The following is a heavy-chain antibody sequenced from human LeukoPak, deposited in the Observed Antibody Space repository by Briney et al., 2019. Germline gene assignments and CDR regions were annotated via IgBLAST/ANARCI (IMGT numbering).Heavy chain of an antibody. D-gene: IGHD6-25*01. CDR3: ARRESSSGCFFDL. J-gene: IGHJ2*01. CDR2: VSYSGST. Sequence: PSETLTLSCTVSGASISSYYWSWIRQPPGKGLESIGYVSYSGSTNYNPSLKSRVTISVDTSKSQFSLKLNSVTAADTAVYFCARRESSSGCFFDLWGRGTLVTVSS. CDR1: GASISSYY. V-gene: IGHV4-59*08.